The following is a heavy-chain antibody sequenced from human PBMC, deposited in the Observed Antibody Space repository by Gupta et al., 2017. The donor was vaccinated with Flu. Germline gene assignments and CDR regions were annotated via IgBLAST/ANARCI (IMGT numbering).Heavy chain of an antibody. Sequence: EVQLVESGGGLVKPGGSLSLSCAASGLTFSNAWMSWVRQAPGKGLEWVGRIKSKTDGGTTDYAAPVKGRFTISRDDSKNTLYLQMNSLKTEDTAVYYCTTDNTLDYVLANDYWGQGNLVTVSS. D-gene: IGHD4-17*01. V-gene: IGHV3-15*01. CDR3: TTDNTLDYVLANDY. J-gene: IGHJ4*02. CDR1: GLTFSNAW. CDR2: IKSKTDGGTT.